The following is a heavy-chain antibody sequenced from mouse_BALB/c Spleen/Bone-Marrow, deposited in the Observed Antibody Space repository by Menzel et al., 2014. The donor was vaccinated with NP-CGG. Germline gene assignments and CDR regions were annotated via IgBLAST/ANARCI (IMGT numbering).Heavy chain of an antibody. J-gene: IGHJ1*01. CDR1: GYTFTDYN. CDR3: ARFYYYGSSYWCFDV. V-gene: IGHV1-18*01. D-gene: IGHD1-1*01. CDR2: INPNNGGT. Sequence: EVQLQQSGPELVKPGASVKIPCKASGYTFTDYNMDWVKQSHGKSLEWIGDINPNNGGTIYNQKFKGKATLTVDKSSSTAYMELRSLTSEDTAVYYCARFYYYGSSYWCFDVWGAGTTVTVSS.